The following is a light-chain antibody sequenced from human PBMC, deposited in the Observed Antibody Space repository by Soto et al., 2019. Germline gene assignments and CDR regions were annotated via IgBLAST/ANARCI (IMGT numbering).Light chain of an antibody. CDR2: GAS. Sequence: EIVMTQSPATLSLSPGERATLSCRASQSVSSSLAWYQQKPGQAPRLLIYGASTRAAGIPARFSGSGSGTDFTLNISSLQSEDFALYYCQQYNKSPTFGQGTKVEVK. CDR3: QQYNKSPT. V-gene: IGKV3D-15*02. CDR1: QSVSSS. J-gene: IGKJ1*01.